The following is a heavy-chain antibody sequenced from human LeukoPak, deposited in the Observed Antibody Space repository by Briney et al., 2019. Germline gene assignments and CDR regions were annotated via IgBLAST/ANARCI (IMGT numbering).Heavy chain of an antibody. V-gene: IGHV3-53*01. CDR3: ARLSGSYYEADY. J-gene: IGHJ4*02. CDR1: GFTVGSSY. CDR2: IYSGGST. D-gene: IGHD1-26*01. Sequence: TGGSLRLSCAASGFTVGSSYMGWVRQAPGKGLEWVSVIYSGGSTYYADSMKGRFTLSRDNSKNTLYLQMNSLRAEDTAVCYCARLSGSYYEADYWGQGTLVTVSS.